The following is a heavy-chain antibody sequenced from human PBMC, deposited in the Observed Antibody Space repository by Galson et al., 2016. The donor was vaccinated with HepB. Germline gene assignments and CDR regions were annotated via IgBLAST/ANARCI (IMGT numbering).Heavy chain of an antibody. CDR2: ISGSGGTT. Sequence: SLRLSCAVSGFLYKNYGMTWVRQAPGKGLEWVSVISGSGGTTFYGDSVKGRFTISRDNSKNTLYLQMNSLRAEDTAVYYCAQYYYDSSGYVEYFQNWGQGSRVTVSS. CDR3: AQYYYDSSGYVEYFQN. V-gene: IGHV3-23*01. CDR1: GFLYKNYG. D-gene: IGHD3-22*01. J-gene: IGHJ1*01.